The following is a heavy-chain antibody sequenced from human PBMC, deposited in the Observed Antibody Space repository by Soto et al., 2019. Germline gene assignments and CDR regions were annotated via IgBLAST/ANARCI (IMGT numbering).Heavy chain of an antibody. CDR1: GGSFSGYY. CDR2: INHSGST. Sequence: SETLSLTCAVYGGSFSGYYWSWIRQPPGKGLEWIGEINHSGSTNYNPSLKSRVTISVDTSKNQFSLKLSSVTAADTAVYYCARGPPPSIAARRGAYFDYWGQGTLVTVSS. CDR3: ARGPPPSIAARRGAYFDY. V-gene: IGHV4-34*01. D-gene: IGHD6-6*01. J-gene: IGHJ4*02.